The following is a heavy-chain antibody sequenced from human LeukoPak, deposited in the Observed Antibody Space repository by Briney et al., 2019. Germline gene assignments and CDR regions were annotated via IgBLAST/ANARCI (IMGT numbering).Heavy chain of an antibody. V-gene: IGHV4-61*02. Sequence: SQTLSLTGTVSAGSISSGSYYWRWIRQPPGKVLEWIGRIYTSGSTNYNPSLKSRVTISVDTSKNQFSLKLSSVTAADTAVYYCARDHYYDSSGYYNWFDPWGQGTLVTVSS. CDR2: IYTSGST. CDR1: AGSISSGSYY. D-gene: IGHD3-22*01. CDR3: ARDHYYDSSGYYNWFDP. J-gene: IGHJ5*02.